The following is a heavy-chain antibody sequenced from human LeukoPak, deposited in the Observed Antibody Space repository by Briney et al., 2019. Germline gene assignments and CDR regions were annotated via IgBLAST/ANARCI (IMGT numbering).Heavy chain of an antibody. V-gene: IGHV3-7*01. Sequence: GGSLRLSCAASGFTLCIYWMSWVRQAPGKGLEWLANIKQDGSEKYYVDSVKGRFTISRDNVENSLDLQMNSLRVEDTAVYYCTRGPRGYDSSGAPWGQGTLVTVSS. CDR3: TRGPRGYDSSGAP. D-gene: IGHD3-22*01. J-gene: IGHJ5*02. CDR1: GFTLCIYW. CDR2: IKQDGSEK.